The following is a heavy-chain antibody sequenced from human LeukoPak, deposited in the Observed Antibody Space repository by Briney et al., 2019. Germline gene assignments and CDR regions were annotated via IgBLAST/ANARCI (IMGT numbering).Heavy chain of an antibody. Sequence: GGSLRLSCAASGFTFSSYSMNWVRQAPGKGLEWVANIKQDGSEKYYVDSVKGRFTISRDNSKNTLYLQMNSLRTEDTAVYYCAKDEGDSGNYYNAFDIWGQGTMVTVSS. V-gene: IGHV3-7*01. CDR1: GFTFSSYS. CDR3: AKDEGDSGNYYNAFDI. CDR2: IKQDGSEK. J-gene: IGHJ3*02. D-gene: IGHD1-26*01.